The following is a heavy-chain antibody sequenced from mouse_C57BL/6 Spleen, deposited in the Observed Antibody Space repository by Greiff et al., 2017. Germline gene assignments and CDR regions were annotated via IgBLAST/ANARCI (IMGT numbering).Heavy chain of an antibody. CDR2: INPNNGGT. CDR1: GYTFTDYN. CDR3: AKRGPVVVDY. J-gene: IGHJ2*01. V-gene: IGHV1-22*01. Sequence: EVQRVESGPELVKPGASVKMSCKASGYTFTDYNMHWVKQSHGKSLEWIGYINPNNGGTSYNQKFKGKATLTVNKSSSTAYMELRSLTSEDSAVYYCAKRGPVVVDYWGQGTTLTVSS. D-gene: IGHD1-1*01.